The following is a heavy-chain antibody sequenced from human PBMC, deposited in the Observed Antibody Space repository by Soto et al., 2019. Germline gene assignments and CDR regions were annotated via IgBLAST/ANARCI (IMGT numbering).Heavy chain of an antibody. J-gene: IGHJ4*02. V-gene: IGHV4-61*01. Sequence: LSLTCTVSGGSVSSGSYYWSWIRQPPGKGLEWIGYIYYSGSTNYNPSLKSRVTISVDTSKNQFSLKLSSVTAADTAVYYCAREEGCGGDCYSGFDYWGQGTLVTVSS. D-gene: IGHD2-21*02. CDR2: IYYSGST. CDR1: GGSVSSGSYY. CDR3: AREEGCGGDCYSGFDY.